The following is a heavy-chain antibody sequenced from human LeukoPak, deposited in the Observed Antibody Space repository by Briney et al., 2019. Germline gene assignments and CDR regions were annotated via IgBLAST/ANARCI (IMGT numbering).Heavy chain of an antibody. CDR1: GFSFGGHY. CDR2: ITNSGRST. D-gene: IGHD1-26*01. J-gene: IGHJ5*01. V-gene: IGHV3-11*04. CDR3: AREASGNYYVFDS. Sequence: SGGSLRLSCAASGFSFGGHYMSWVRQAPGKGLEWVGYITNSGRSTSYADAVKGRFTISRDNAKKSVYLEMTDLRVEDNAVYYCAREASGNYYVFDSWGQGTLVTVSS.